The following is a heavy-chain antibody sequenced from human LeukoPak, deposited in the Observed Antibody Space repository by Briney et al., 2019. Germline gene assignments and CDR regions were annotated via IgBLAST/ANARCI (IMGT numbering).Heavy chain of an antibody. D-gene: IGHD7-27*01. Sequence: PGGSLRLSCAASGFTFSSYGMHWIRQAPGKGLEWVSYISSSSSYTNYADSVKGRFTISRDNAKNSLYLQMNSLRAEDTAVYYCARVTGEVDYWGQGTLVTVSS. CDR2: ISSSSSYT. J-gene: IGHJ4*02. CDR1: GFTFSSYG. V-gene: IGHV3-21*05. CDR3: ARVTGEVDY.